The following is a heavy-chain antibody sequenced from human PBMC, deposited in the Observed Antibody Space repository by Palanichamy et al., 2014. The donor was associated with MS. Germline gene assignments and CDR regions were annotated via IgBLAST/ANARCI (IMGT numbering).Heavy chain of an antibody. V-gene: IGHV5-51*01. CDR3: ARQLREGQQLRYWFDP. CDR2: IYPGDSDT. CDR1: GYSFTSYW. D-gene: IGHD6-13*01. Sequence: EVQLVQSGAEVKKPGESLKISCKGSGYSFTSYWIGWVRQMPGKGLEWMGIIYPGDSDTRYSPSFQGQVTISADKSISTAYLQWSSLKASDTAMYYCARQLREGQQLRYWFDPWGQGTLVTVSS. J-gene: IGHJ5*02.